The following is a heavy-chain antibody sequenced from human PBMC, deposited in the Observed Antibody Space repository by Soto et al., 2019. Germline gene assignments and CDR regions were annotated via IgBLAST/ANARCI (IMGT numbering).Heavy chain of an antibody. CDR1: GFSFSTYT. Sequence: EVQLVESGGGLVQPGGSLRLSCSASGFSFSTYTLHWVRQAPGRGLESVAVVSSDGGSIHYAASVKGRFTISRDNSKSTLYLQLRSLKPDDTAVYYCAKPGYSSSAFDSWGQGTLVTVSS. CDR2: VSSDGGSI. J-gene: IGHJ4*02. V-gene: IGHV3-64D*08. D-gene: IGHD2-2*01. CDR3: AKPGYSSSAFDS.